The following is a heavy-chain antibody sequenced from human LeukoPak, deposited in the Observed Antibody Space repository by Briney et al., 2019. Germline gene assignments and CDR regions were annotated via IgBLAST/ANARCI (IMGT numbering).Heavy chain of an antibody. CDR3: ARGTELLRTHDAFDI. D-gene: IGHD1-26*01. Sequence: ASVKVSCKASGYTITNNWMHWVRQAPGQGLEWMGWMNPNSGNTGYAQKFQGRVTMTRDTSISTAYMELSRLRSDDTAVYYCARGTELLRTHDAFDIWGQGTMVTVSS. CDR1: GYTITNNW. J-gene: IGHJ3*02. V-gene: IGHV1-2*02. CDR2: MNPNSGNT.